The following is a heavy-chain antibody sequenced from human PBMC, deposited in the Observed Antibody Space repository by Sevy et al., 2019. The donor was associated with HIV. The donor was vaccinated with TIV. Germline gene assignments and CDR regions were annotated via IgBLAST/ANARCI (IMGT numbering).Heavy chain of an antibody. Sequence: GGSLGLSCEGSGFTFSSYWMNWVRQAPGKGLEWVANIRQDGSEKHYVDSVKGRFTISRDNAKNSLYLQMNSLTAEDRAVYFCVRGSSGRNVGSFDHWGQGTLVTVSS. CDR3: VRGSSGRNVGSFDH. CDR1: GFTFSSYW. V-gene: IGHV3-7*04. CDR2: IRQDGSEK. J-gene: IGHJ5*02. D-gene: IGHD1-26*01.